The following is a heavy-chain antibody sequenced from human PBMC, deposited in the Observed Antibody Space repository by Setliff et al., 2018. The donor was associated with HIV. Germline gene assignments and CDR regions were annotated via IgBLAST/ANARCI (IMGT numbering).Heavy chain of an antibody. CDR2: ISGSGANT. D-gene: IGHD1-1*01. V-gene: IGHV3-64*04. J-gene: IGHJ4*02. Sequence: GGSLRLSCSASGFTFSNYAIHWVRQAPGKGLEYVSGISGSGANTYYAGSVKDRFTISRDNSKKMLYLQMNILRPEDTGVYYCARDLDAGTTKIFDYWGQGTLVTVSS. CDR1: GFTFSNYA. CDR3: ARDLDAGTTKIFDY.